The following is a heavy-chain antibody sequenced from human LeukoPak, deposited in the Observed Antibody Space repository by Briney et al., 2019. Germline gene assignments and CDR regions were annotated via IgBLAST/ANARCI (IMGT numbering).Heavy chain of an antibody. D-gene: IGHD4-17*01. V-gene: IGHV3-11*04. CDR2: ISSSCSTI. CDR1: GFTFSDYY. CDR3: ASMAPYGDDAFDI. J-gene: IGHJ3*02. Sequence: PGGSLRLSCAASGFTFSDYYMSWIRQAPGKGREWVSYISSSCSTIYYADSVKGRFTISRDNAKNSLYLQMNSLRAEDTAVYYCASMAPYGDDAFDIWGQGTMVTVSS.